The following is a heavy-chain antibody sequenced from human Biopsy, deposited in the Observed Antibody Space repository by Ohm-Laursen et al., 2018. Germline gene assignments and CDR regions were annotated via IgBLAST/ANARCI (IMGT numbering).Heavy chain of an antibody. CDR2: ISGSGGNA. D-gene: IGHD3-3*01. J-gene: IGHJ4*02. Sequence: SLRLSCAACGFTFPSFTMSWVRQAPGKGLQWVSGISGSGGNAYYADSARGRFNISRDNSKSRLYLQMTGLRAEDSALYYCAKDPDFWRGGEGDFWGRGTLVTVSS. V-gene: IGHV3-23*01. CDR3: AKDPDFWRGGEGDF. CDR1: GFTFPSFT.